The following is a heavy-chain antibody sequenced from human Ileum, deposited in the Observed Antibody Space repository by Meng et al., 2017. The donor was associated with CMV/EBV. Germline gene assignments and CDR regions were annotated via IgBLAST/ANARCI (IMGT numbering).Heavy chain of an antibody. D-gene: IGHD2-2*01. V-gene: IGHV3-23*01. J-gene: IGHJ4*02. Sequence: GGSLSLSCAASGFTFSSYAMRWVRQPPGKGLEWVSAISASGGSTYYADSVRGRFTIPRDDSKNTLYLQMSSLGAEDTALYYCARSRGCSSTSCYPGYWGQGTLVTVSS. CDR3: ARSRGCSSTSCYPGY. CDR2: ISASGGST. CDR1: GFTFSSYA.